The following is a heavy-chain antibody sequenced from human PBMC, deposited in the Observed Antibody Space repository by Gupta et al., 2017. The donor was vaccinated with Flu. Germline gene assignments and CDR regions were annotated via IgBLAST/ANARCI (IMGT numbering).Heavy chain of an antibody. J-gene: IGHJ6*02. Sequence: QVQLVQSGAEVKKPGSSVKVSCKASGGTFSSYAISWVRQAPGQGLEWMGGIIPIFGTANYEQKFQGRVTITADESTSTAYMELSSRRSEDTAVYYCARSDLRITMVRGVRTPSSTYLRYYYGMDVWGQGTTVTVSS. CDR3: ARSDLRITMVRGVRTPSSTYLRYYYGMDV. V-gene: IGHV1-69*01. CDR1: GGTFSSYA. D-gene: IGHD3-10*01. CDR2: IIPIFGTA.